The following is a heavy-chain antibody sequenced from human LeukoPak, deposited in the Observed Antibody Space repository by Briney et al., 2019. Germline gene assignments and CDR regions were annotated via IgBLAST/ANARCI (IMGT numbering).Heavy chain of an antibody. CDR1: GFTFSSYE. Sequence: GGSLRLSCAASGFTFSSYEMYWVRQAPGKGLEWASYISSSGSTIYYADSVKGRFTISRDNAKNSLYLQMNSLRAEDTAVYYCARDYGGSSPFDYWGQGTLVTVSS. D-gene: IGHD4-23*01. V-gene: IGHV3-48*03. CDR3: ARDYGGSSPFDY. J-gene: IGHJ4*02. CDR2: ISSSGSTI.